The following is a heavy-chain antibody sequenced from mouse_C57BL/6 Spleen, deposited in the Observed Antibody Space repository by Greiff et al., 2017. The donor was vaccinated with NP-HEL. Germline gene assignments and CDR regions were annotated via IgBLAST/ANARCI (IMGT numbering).Heavy chain of an antibody. Sequence: EVQRVESGGGLVKPGGSLKLSCAASGFTFSDYGMHWVRQAPEKGLEWVAYISSGSSTIYYADTVKGRFTISRDNAKNTLFLQMTSLRSEDTAMYYCARPLYYYGSSYEDYFDYWGQGTTLTVSS. CDR2: ISSGSSTI. V-gene: IGHV5-17*01. CDR1: GFTFSDYG. CDR3: ARPLYYYGSSYEDYFDY. J-gene: IGHJ2*01. D-gene: IGHD1-1*01.